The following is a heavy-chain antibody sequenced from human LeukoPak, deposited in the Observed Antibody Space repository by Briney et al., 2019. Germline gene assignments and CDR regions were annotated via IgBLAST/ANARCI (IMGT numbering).Heavy chain of an antibody. D-gene: IGHD6-19*01. CDR3: ARSVYSSGWTDY. Sequence: ASVKVPCKASGYTFTGYYMHWVRQAPGQGLEWMGWINPNSGGTNYAQKFQGRVTMTRDTSISTAYMELSRLRSDDTAVYYCARSVYSSGWTDYWGQGTLVTVSS. J-gene: IGHJ4*02. CDR1: GYTFTGYY. CDR2: INPNSGGT. V-gene: IGHV1-2*02.